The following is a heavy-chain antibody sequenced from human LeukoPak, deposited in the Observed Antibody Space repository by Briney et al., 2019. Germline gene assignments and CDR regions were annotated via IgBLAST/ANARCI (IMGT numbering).Heavy chain of an antibody. V-gene: IGHV4-34*01. CDR1: GGSFSGYY. J-gene: IGHJ4*02. CDR3: ARGGQRGYCSSTSCSRRYFDY. Sequence: KPSETLSLTCAVYGGSFSGYYWSWLRLPPGKGLEWIGEINHSGSTNYNPSLKSRVTISVDTSKNQFSLKLSSVTAADTAVYYCARGGQRGYCSSTSCSRRYFDYWGQGTLVTVS. CDR2: INHSGST. D-gene: IGHD2-2*01.